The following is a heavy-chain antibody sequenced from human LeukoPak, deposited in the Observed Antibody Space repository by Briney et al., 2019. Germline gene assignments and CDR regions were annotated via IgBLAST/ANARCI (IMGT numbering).Heavy chain of an antibody. CDR3: AKDGGGRGAFDI. CDR1: GFTFYDYA. D-gene: IGHD3-16*01. J-gene: IGHJ3*02. CDR2: ISWNSGSI. Sequence: PGRSLRLSCAASGFTFYDYAMHWVRQAPGKGLEWVSGISWNSGSIGYADSVKGRFTISRDNAKNSLYLQMNSLRAEDTALYYCAKDGGGRGAFDIWGQGTMVTVSS. V-gene: IGHV3-9*01.